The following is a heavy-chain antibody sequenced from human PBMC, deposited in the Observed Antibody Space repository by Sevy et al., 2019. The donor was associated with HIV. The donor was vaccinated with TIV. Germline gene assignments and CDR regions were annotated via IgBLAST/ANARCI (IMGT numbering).Heavy chain of an antibody. CDR2: ISGSGGST. J-gene: IGHJ3*02. Sequence: GGSLRLSCAASGFTFSSYAMSWVRQAPGKGLEWVSAISGSGGSTYYADSVRGRFTISRDNSKNTLYLQMNSLRAEDTAVYYCASSSWYGDAFDIWGQGTMVIVSS. D-gene: IGHD6-13*01. V-gene: IGHV3-23*01. CDR1: GFTFSSYA. CDR3: ASSSWYGDAFDI.